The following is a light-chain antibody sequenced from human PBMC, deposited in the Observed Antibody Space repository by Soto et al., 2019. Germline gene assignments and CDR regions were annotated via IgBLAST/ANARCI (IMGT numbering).Light chain of an antibody. Sequence: QSVLTQPPSVSGAPGQGITISCTGTRSNLGAGYDVHWYQQLPGAAPKLLIYANNKRPSGVLDRFSGSKSGTSASLAITGLQAEDEADYYCQSYDNSLSGAWVFGGGTKLTRP. V-gene: IGLV1-40*01. CDR1: RSNLGAGYD. J-gene: IGLJ3*02. CDR2: ANN. CDR3: QSYDNSLSGAWV.